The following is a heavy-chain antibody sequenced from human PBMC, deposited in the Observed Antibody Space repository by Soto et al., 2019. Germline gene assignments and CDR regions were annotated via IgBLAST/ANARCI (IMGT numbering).Heavy chain of an antibody. V-gene: IGHV3-30-3*01. D-gene: IGHD2-15*01. J-gene: IGHJ3*02. Sequence: PGGSLRLSCAASGFTFSSYAMHWVRQAPGKGLEWVAVISYDGSNKYYADSVKGRFTISRDNSKNTLYLQMNSLRAEDTAVYYCARALSGYSYGPFLVVVAATHDAFDIWGQGTMVTVSS. CDR2: ISYDGSNK. CDR1: GFTFSSYA. CDR3: ARALSGYSYGPFLVVVAATHDAFDI.